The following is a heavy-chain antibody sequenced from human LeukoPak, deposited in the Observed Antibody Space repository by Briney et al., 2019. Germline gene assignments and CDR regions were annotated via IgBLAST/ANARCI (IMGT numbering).Heavy chain of an antibody. CDR1: GGSFSGYY. D-gene: IGHD6-6*01. CDR3: ASSSGESFFDY. CDR2: INHSGST. J-gene: IGHJ4*02. V-gene: IGHV4-34*01. Sequence: SETLSLTCAVYGGSFSGYYWSWIRQPPGKGLEWIGEINHSGSTNYNPSLKSRVTISVDTSKNQFSLKLSSVTAADTAVYYCASSSGESFFDYWGQGTLVTVSS.